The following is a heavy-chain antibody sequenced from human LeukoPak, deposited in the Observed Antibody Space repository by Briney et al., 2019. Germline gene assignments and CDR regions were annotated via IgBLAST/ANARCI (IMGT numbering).Heavy chain of an antibody. D-gene: IGHD3-3*01. CDR3: ARPTYYDFWGGYY. V-gene: IGHV3-66*02. CDR2: IYSGGST. Sequence: AGGSLRLSCAASGFTVSSNYMSWVRQAPGKGLEWVSVIYSGGSTYYADSAKGRFTISRDNSKNTLYLQMNSLRAEDTAVYYCARPTYYDFWGGYYWGQGTLVTVSS. J-gene: IGHJ4*02. CDR1: GFTVSSNY.